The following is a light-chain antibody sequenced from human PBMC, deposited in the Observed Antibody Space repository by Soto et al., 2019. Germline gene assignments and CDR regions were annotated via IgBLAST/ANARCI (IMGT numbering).Light chain of an antibody. V-gene: IGKV1-5*03. CDR3: QHYNSYPIT. J-gene: IGKJ5*01. Sequence: DIQMTQSPSTLSASVGDRVTITCRASQSISSWLAWYQQKPGKAPKLLIYKASSLESGVPSRFSGSGSGTEITLAISSLPPDDFATYYCQHYNSYPITFGQGTRLEIK. CDR1: QSISSW. CDR2: KAS.